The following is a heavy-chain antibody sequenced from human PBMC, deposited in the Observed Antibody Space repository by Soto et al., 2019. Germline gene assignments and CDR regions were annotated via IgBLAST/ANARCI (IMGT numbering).Heavy chain of an antibody. Sequence: SETLSLTCTVSGGSISSYYWSWIRQPPGKGLEWIGYIYYSGSTNYNPSLKSRVTISVDTSKNQFSLKLSSVTAADTAVYYCAKAHSGSYFTGYNWFDPWGQGIQVTVSS. J-gene: IGHJ5*02. D-gene: IGHD1-26*01. CDR1: GGSISSYY. CDR2: IYYSGST. CDR3: AKAHSGSYFTGYNWFDP. V-gene: IGHV4-59*01.